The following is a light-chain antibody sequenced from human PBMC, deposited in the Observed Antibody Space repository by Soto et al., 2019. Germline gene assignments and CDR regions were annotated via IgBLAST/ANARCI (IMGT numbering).Light chain of an antibody. Sequence: EIVLQQSPGTLSLSPGERDTLSCRASQSVSNYYVAWYQHKPGQAPRLLIYATSSRATGIPHSFSGSGSGTDFTLTISGLEPEDFAVYYCQQYGRSHYTFGQGTKLEVK. CDR3: QQYGRSHYT. CDR2: ATS. J-gene: IGKJ2*01. CDR1: QSVSNYY. V-gene: IGKV3-20*01.